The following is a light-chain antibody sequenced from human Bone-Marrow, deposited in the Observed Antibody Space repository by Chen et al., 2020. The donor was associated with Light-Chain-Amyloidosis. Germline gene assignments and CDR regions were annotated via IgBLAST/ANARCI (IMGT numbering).Light chain of an antibody. CDR3: QQRSIWPPIT. CDR2: DAS. V-gene: IGKV3-11*01. Sequence: EVVLTQSPPTLSLSPGVRATLSCRASQSLSTFLAWYQHKPGQAPRLLIYDASTRATGIPARFSGSGSGTDFTLTISSREPEDFAVYYCQQRSIWPPITFGQGTRLEIK. J-gene: IGKJ5*01. CDR1: QSLSTF.